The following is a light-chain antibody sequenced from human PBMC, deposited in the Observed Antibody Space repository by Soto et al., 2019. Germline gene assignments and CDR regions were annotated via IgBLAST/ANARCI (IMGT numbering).Light chain of an antibody. J-gene: IGKJ4*01. CDR3: QQYNSYPLT. Sequence: DIQMTQSPSTLSASVGDRVTITCRASQSISSWLAWYQQKPGKAPNLLIYKASSLESGVPPRFSGSGSGTEFTLTISSLQPDDFAAYYCQQYNSYPLTCGGGTKVEIK. CDR2: KAS. CDR1: QSISSW. V-gene: IGKV1-5*03.